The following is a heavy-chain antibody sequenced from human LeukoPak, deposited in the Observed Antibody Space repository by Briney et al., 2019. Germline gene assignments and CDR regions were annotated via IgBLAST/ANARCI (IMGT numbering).Heavy chain of an antibody. CDR3: ARDDPSIVLIARGPDY. CDR2: IKEDGSEK. D-gene: IGHD2-8*01. Sequence: PGGSLRLSCAASGFTFNSYWMSWVRQAPGKGLEWVANIKEDGSEKYYVDSVKGRFTISRDNAKNSLYLQMNSLRAEDTAVYYCARDDPSIVLIARGPDYWGQGTLVTVSS. V-gene: IGHV3-7*01. J-gene: IGHJ4*02. CDR1: GFTFNSYW.